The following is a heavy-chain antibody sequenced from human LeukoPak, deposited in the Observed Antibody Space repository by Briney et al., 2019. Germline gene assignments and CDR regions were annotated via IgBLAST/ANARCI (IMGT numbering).Heavy chain of an antibody. CDR3: ASADSSGYRPFDY. J-gene: IGHJ4*02. Sequence: PSETLSLTCAVYGGSFSGYYWSWIRQPPGKGLEWIGEINHSGSTNYNPSLKSRVTISVDTSKNQFSLKLSSVTAADTAVYYCASADSSGYRPFDYWGQGTLVTVSS. D-gene: IGHD3-22*01. V-gene: IGHV4-34*01. CDR1: GGSFSGYY. CDR2: INHSGST.